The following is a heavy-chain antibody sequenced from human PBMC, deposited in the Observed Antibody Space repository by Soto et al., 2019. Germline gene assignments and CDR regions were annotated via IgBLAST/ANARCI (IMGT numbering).Heavy chain of an antibody. CDR3: VSQRTSVLTQAYFDY. V-gene: IGHV4-39*01. Sequence: SVTLSLTCTFAGVSVSNSNYYWGWIRQPPGKGLEWIGSVYYRGRSYSKSSVKSRVTISVDTSKNQFSLNLNSVTASDTAVYYCVSQRTSVLTQAYFDYWGPGALVTVSS. J-gene: IGHJ4*02. CDR2: VYYRGRS. D-gene: IGHD2-8*01. CDR1: GVSVSNSNYY.